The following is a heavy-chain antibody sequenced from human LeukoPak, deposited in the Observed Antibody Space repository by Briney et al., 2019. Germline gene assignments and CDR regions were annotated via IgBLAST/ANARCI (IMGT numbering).Heavy chain of an antibody. D-gene: IGHD3-9*01. CDR2: IYYSGST. V-gene: IGHV4-39*01. CDR3: ARNTVLRYFDWLSTDGMDV. CDR1: GGSISSSSYY. Sequence: SETLSLTCTVSGGSISSSSYYWGWIRQPPGKGLEWAGSIYYSGSTYYNPSLKSRVTISVDTSKNQFSLKLSSVTAADTAVYYCARNTVLRYFDWLSTDGMDVWGQGTTVTVSS. J-gene: IGHJ6*02.